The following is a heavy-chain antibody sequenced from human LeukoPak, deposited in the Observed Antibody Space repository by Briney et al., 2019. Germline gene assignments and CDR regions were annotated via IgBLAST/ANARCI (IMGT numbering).Heavy chain of an antibody. CDR2: IYYSGSA. Sequence: PSETLPLTCSVSGGSVRGYYWSWIRQPPGQGLECIGNIYYSGSAYYNPSLKSRVTISVDTSKNQFSLKLTSVTAADTAVYYCAREAGAPYGMDVWGQGTTVTVSS. CDR3: AREAGAPYGMDV. J-gene: IGHJ6*02. D-gene: IGHD3-10*01. CDR1: GGSVRGYY. V-gene: IGHV4-59*02.